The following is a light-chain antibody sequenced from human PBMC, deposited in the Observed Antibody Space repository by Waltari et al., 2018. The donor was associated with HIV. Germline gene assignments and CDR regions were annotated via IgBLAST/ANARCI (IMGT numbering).Light chain of an antibody. CDR3: QVGDGLNDHLFV. CDR2: YDT. J-gene: IGLJ1*01. CDR1: NIGRKS. Sequence: SYVLTQPPSVSVAPGKTARVTCGGDNIGRKSVHGYQQKPGQAPVLVIHYDTDRPSGIPERFSGSKSGNTATLTISRVEPGDEAAYHCQVGDGLNDHLFVFGKGTEVTVL. V-gene: IGLV3-21*04.